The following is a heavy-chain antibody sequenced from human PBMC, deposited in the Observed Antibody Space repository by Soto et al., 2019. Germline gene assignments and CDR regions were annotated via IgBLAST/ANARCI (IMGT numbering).Heavy chain of an antibody. CDR3: ARVDRSGWSPYFCHH. D-gene: IGHD6-19*01. J-gene: IGHJ5*02. Sequence: SETMSLTCGVSAISISSGYYWCRVRQPPGKGKEWIGTIYHSGSTYYNPSLKSRVTISVGTSKNQFSLKLNSLTAADPTLYYCARVDRSGWSPYFCHHSGQVSRVDVSS. V-gene: IGHV4-38-2*01. CDR1: AISISSGYY. CDR2: IYHSGST.